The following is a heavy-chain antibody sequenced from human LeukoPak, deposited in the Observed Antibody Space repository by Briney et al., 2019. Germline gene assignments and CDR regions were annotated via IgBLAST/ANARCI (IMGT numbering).Heavy chain of an antibody. D-gene: IGHD3-9*01. CDR2: IYYSGST. J-gene: IGHJ4*02. V-gene: IGHV4-59*01. CDR1: GGSISRYY. Sequence: ASETLSLTCTVSGGSISRYYWSWIRQPPGKGLEWIGYIYYSGSTNYNPSLKSGVTISVDTSKNQFSLKLSSVTAADTAVYYCARERILRYFDSWGQGTLVTVSS. CDR3: ARERILRYFDS.